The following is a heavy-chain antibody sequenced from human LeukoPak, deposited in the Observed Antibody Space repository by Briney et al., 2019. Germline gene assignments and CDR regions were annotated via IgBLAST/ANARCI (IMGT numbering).Heavy chain of an antibody. CDR2: ISGSGSDT. CDR1: GFTFSRNA. Sequence: GGSLRLSCAASGFTFSRNAMIWVRQAPGKGLEWVSAISGSGSDTYYADSVKGRFTIFRDNSKNTVYLRMNSLRAEDTAVYYCAKDPWGSRGYFDYWGQGTLVTVSS. V-gene: IGHV3-23*01. J-gene: IGHJ4*02. CDR3: AKDPWGSRGYFDY. D-gene: IGHD7-27*01.